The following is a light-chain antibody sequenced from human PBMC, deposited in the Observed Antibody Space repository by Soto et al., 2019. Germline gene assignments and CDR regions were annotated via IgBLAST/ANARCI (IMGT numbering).Light chain of an antibody. CDR1: SSDVGGYNY. CDR2: EVS. Sequence: QSALTQPASVSGSPGQSITISCTGTSSDVGGYNYVSWYQHYPGKAPKLMIYEVSNRPSGVSYRFSGSKSGNTASLTISGLQAEDEADYYCNSYTGSGIVFGTGTKVTVL. V-gene: IGLV2-14*01. J-gene: IGLJ1*01. CDR3: NSYTGSGIV.